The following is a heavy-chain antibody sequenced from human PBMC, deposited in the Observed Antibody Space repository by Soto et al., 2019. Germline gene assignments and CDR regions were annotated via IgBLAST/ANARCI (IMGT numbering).Heavy chain of an antibody. CDR1: EFSFSDYY. CDR3: ARSIPGRTSFDS. CDR2: SRDKGNSYST. J-gene: IGHJ4*02. D-gene: IGHD1-1*01. Sequence: EVHLVESGGGLVQPGGSLRLSCAGSEFSFSDYYIDWVRQAPGKGLEWVGRSRDKGNSYSTDYAASVKGRFTVSRDTSKNSLYLQMNSLKADDTALYYCARSIPGRTSFDSWGQGTLVTVSS. V-gene: IGHV3-72*01.